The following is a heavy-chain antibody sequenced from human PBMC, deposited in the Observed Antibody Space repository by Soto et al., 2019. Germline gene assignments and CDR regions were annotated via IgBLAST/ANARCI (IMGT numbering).Heavy chain of an antibody. CDR3: ARDPRLRGYYYYYMDV. D-gene: IGHD4-17*01. CDR2: INWNGGST. Sequence: GGSVRLSCAASGFTFDDYGMSWVRQAPGKGLEWVSGINWNGGSTGYADSVKGRFTISRDNAKNSLYLQMNSLRAEDTALYHCARDPRLRGYYYYYMDVWGKGTTVTVSS. CDR1: GFTFDDYG. V-gene: IGHV3-20*01. J-gene: IGHJ6*03.